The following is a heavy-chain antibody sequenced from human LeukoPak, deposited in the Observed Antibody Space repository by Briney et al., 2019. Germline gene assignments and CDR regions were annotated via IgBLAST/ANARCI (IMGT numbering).Heavy chain of an antibody. CDR1: GFTFSSYA. J-gene: IGHJ4*02. CDR3: AKGTTFSGPRSYFDY. V-gene: IGHV3-30*02. Sequence: PGGSLRLSCAASGFTFSSYAMSWVRQAPGKGLEWVAFIRYDGSNKYYADSVKGRFTISRDNSKNTLFLQMNSLRAEDTAVYYCAKGTTFSGPRSYFDYWGQGTLVTVSS. CDR2: IRYDGSNK. D-gene: IGHD2/OR15-2a*01.